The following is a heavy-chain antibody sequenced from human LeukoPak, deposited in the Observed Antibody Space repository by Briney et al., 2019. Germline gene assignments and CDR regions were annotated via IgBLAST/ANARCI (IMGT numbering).Heavy chain of an antibody. CDR1: GFTFSDHY. CDR3: ARGYRGWEPSLDY. CDR2: TRNKANSYTT. Sequence: PGGSLRLSCAASGFTFSDHYMDWVRQAPGKGLEWVGRTRNKANSYTTEYAASVKGRFTISRDDSKNSLYLQMNSLKTEDTAVYYCARGYRGWEPSLDYWGQGTLVTVSS. J-gene: IGHJ4*02. D-gene: IGHD3-16*02. V-gene: IGHV3-72*01.